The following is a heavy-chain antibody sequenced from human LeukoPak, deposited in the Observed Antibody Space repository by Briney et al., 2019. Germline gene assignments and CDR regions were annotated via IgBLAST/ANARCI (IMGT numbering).Heavy chain of an antibody. V-gene: IGHV3-23*01. CDR2: ISGSGGST. CDR1: GFTFSSYA. CDR3: AKVESLAVAGTFDY. J-gene: IGHJ4*02. D-gene: IGHD6-19*01. Sequence: GGSLRLSCAASGFTFSSYAMSWVRQAPGKGLEWVSAISGSGGSTYCADSVKGRFTISRDNSKNTLYLQMNSLRAEDTAVYYCAKVESLAVAGTFDYWGQGTLVTVSS.